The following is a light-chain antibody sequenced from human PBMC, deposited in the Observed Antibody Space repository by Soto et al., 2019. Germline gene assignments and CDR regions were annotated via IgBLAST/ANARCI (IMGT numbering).Light chain of an antibody. V-gene: IGKV3-20*01. Sequence: EIVLTQSPGTLSVSPGERAALSCMASQSVSSSYLAWYQQKPGQAPRLLIYGASNRATGIPDRFSGSGSGTDFTLTISRLEPEDFAVYYCQQYGSSGTCGQGTKGDIK. CDR1: QSVSSSY. CDR2: GAS. J-gene: IGKJ1*01. CDR3: QQYGSSGT.